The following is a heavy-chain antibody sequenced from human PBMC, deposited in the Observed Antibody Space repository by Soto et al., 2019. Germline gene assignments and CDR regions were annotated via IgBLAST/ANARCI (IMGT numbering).Heavy chain of an antibody. D-gene: IGHD3-22*01. V-gene: IGHV1-69*01. Sequence: QVQLVQSGAEVKKPGSSVKASCKASGGTFSNYVINWLRQAPGRRLEWMGGIIPLLNSTNYAQRFQGRVTISADESTSTAYMDLTSLRSEDTAVYYCARDYGPYFDTSGHRDFFDFWGQGTLVTVSS. CDR3: ARDYGPYFDTSGHRDFFDF. J-gene: IGHJ4*02. CDR1: GGTFSNYV. CDR2: IIPLLNST.